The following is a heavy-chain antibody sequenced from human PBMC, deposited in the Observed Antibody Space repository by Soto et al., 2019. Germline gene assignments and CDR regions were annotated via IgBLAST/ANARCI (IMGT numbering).Heavy chain of an antibody. V-gene: IGHV1-18*01. J-gene: IGHJ6*02. Sequence: QVQLVQSGAEVKNPGASVKVSCKASGYTFTRYGIGWARQAPGQGLEWMGWINTYNGNTNYAQTVQGSVTLTTDTSTSTADMELRSLRSTDTAIYYCAMVDVYVTPSPQDVWGQGTTVIVSS. CDR2: INTYNGNT. CDR1: GYTFTRYG. D-gene: IGHD3-16*01. CDR3: AMVDVYVTPSPQDV.